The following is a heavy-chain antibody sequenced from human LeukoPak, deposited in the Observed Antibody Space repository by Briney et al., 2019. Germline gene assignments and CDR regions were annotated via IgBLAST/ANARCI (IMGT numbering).Heavy chain of an antibody. D-gene: IGHD2-2*01. V-gene: IGHV4-30-4*01. J-gene: IGHJ4*02. CDR1: GGSINSGDYY. CDR3: ARWGSTWPHYFDY. Sequence: PSQTLSLTCTVSGGSINSGDYYWSWIRQPPGKGLEWIGYIYYSGSTYYNPSLKSRVIISVDTSMNQFSLKLGSVTAADTAVYYCARWGSTWPHYFDYWGQETLVTVSS. CDR2: IYYSGST.